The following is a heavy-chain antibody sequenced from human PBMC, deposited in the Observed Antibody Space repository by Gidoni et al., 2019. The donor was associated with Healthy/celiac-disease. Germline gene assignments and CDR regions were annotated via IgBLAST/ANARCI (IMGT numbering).Heavy chain of an antibody. J-gene: IGHJ4*02. CDR2: ISYDGSNK. Sequence: QVQLVESGGGVVQPGRSLRLSCAASGFTFSRYGMHWVRQAPGKGLEWVAFISYDGSNKYYADSVKGRFTISRDNSKNTLYLQMNSLRAEDTAVYYCAKDGDEVLMVYATGYFDYWGQGTLVTVSS. CDR1: GFTFSRYG. CDR3: AKDGDEVLMVYATGYFDY. D-gene: IGHD2-8*01. V-gene: IGHV3-30*18.